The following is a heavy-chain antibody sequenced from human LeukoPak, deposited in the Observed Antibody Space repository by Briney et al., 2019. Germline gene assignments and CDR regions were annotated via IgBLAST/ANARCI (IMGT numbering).Heavy chain of an antibody. J-gene: IGHJ6*02. CDR3: AKSQTWDGYYYGMDV. V-gene: IGHV3-30*18. CDR1: GFTFKKYG. Sequence: PGGALGPSWASPGFTFKKYGQDWGRPAPGKGPGGVAGISYDGSNKYYADSVKGRFTISRDNSKNTLYLQMNSLRAEDTAVYYCAKSQTWDGYYYGMDVWGQGTTVTVSS. D-gene: IGHD1-26*01. CDR2: ISYDGSNK.